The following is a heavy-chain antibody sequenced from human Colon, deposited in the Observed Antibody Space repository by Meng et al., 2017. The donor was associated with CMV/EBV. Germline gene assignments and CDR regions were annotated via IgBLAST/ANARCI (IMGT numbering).Heavy chain of an antibody. CDR2: ISSSGTTV. CDR3: ARGGNFCGSDCWDS. J-gene: IGHJ4*02. V-gene: IGHV3-11*01. CDR1: GFTFSDYY. D-gene: IGHD2-21*01. Sequence: GGSLRLSCAASGFTFSDYYMSWIRQAPGKGLEWLSYISSSGTTVYYADSVKGRFTISRDDAKTSLYLQMNSLRADDTAVYFCARGGNFCGSDCWDSWGQGTLVTVSS.